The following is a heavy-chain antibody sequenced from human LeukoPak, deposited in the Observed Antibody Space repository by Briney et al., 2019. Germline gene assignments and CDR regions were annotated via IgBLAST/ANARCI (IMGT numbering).Heavy chain of an antibody. V-gene: IGHV3-21*04. J-gene: IGHJ4*02. CDR1: GFTFSSYS. D-gene: IGHD3-16*01. CDR3: ARDNDSRDPPHFDY. CDR2: ISSSSSYI. Sequence: GGSLRLSCAASGFTFSSYSMNWVRQAPGKGLEWVSSISSSSSYIYYANSVKGRFTISRDNAKNSLYLQMNSLRAEDTAVYYCARDNDSRDPPHFDYWGQGTLVTVSS.